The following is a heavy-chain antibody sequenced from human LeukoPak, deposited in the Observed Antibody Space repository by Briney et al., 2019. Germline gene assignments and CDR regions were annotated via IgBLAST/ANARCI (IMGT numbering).Heavy chain of an antibody. CDR2: ISSSSSYI. D-gene: IGHD2-2*01. V-gene: IGHV3-21*04. J-gene: IGHJ5*02. Sequence: GGSLRLSCAASGFTFSTYRMNWVRQAPGKGLEWVSSISSSSSYIYYADSVNGRFTISRDNAKNSLFLQMNSLRAEDTAVYYCAKGGYCSSTSCYVGWFDPWGQGTLVTVSS. CDR1: GFTFSTYR. CDR3: AKGGYCSSTSCYVGWFDP.